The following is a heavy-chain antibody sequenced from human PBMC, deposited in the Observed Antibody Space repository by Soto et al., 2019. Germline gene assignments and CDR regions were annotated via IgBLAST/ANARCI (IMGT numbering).Heavy chain of an antibody. CDR1: GYIFTSYG. Sequence: QVQLVQSGAEVKKPGASVKVSCKASGYIFTSYGISWVRQAPGQGLEWMGWISAYNGNTKYAQKFQGRVTMTTDTSTSTAYMELRSLRSDDTAVYYCARDTSGFSPYYFDYWGQGTLVIVSS. V-gene: IGHV1-18*01. J-gene: IGHJ4*02. CDR2: ISAYNGNT. CDR3: ARDTSGFSPYYFDY. D-gene: IGHD6-19*01.